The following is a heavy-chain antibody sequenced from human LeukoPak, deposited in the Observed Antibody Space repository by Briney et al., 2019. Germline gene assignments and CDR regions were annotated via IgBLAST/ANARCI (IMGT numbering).Heavy chain of an antibody. V-gene: IGHV3-33*01. CDR2: IWYDGSNK. CDR3: ARDQGWYSGVVDY. Sequence: QPGGSLRLSCAASGFTFSSYGMHWVRQAPGKGLEWVAVIWYDGSNKYYADSVKGRFTISRDNSKNTLYLQMNSLRAEDTAVYYCARDQGWYSGVVDYWGQGTLVTVSS. D-gene: IGHD6-19*01. J-gene: IGHJ4*02. CDR1: GFTFSSYG.